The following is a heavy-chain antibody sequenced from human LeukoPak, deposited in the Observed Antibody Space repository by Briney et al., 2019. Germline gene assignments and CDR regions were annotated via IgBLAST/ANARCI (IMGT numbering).Heavy chain of an antibody. J-gene: IGHJ4*02. D-gene: IGHD2-2*02. CDR1: GFTVSSNY. V-gene: IGHV3-66*02. Sequence: GGSLRLSCAASGFTVSSNYMSWVRQAPGKGLEWVSVIYSGGSTYYADSVKGRFTISRDNSKNTLYLQMNSLRAEDTAVYYCAKELGVVVVPAPIEYWGQGTLVTVSS. CDR3: AKELGVVVVPAPIEY. CDR2: IYSGGST.